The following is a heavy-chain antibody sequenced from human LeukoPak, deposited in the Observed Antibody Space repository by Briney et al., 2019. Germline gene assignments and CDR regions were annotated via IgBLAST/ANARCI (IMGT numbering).Heavy chain of an antibody. Sequence: ASVKVSCKASGYTFTSYGISWVRQAPGQGLEWMGWISAYNGNTNYAQKLQGRVTMTTDTSTSTAYMELRSLRSDDTAVYYCARDRIVVVPAAGFDPWGQGTLVTVSS. CDR3: ARDRIVVVPAAGFDP. J-gene: IGHJ5*02. CDR1: GYTFTSYG. V-gene: IGHV1-18*01. CDR2: ISAYNGNT. D-gene: IGHD2-2*01.